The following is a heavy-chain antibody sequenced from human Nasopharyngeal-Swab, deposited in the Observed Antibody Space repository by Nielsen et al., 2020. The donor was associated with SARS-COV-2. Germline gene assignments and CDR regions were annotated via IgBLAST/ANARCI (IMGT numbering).Heavy chain of an antibody. CDR1: GGSFNGYY. Sequence: GSLRLSCAVYGGSFNGYYWSWIRQSPGKGLECIGEINHSGSTNYNPSLKSRVTISVDTSKTQFSLKLSSVTAADTAVYYCARHAGFVGHRQYYFDYWGQGTRVAVSS. V-gene: IGHV4-34*01. CDR2: INHSGST. J-gene: IGHJ4*02. D-gene: IGHD5-24*01. CDR3: ARHAGFVGHRQYYFDY.